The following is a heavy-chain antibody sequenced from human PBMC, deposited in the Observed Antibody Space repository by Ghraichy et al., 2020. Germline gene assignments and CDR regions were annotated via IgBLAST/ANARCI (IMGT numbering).Heavy chain of an antibody. D-gene: IGHD3-10*01. CDR3: TRDTYPLWFGELSPDY. Sequence: GGSLRLSCTASGFTFGDYAMSWFRQAPGKGLEWVGFIRSKAYGGTTEYAASVKGRFTISRDDSKSIAYLQMNSLKTEDTAVYYCTRDTYPLWFGELSPDYWGQGTLVTVSS. J-gene: IGHJ4*02. CDR2: IRSKAYGGTT. CDR1: GFTFGDYA. V-gene: IGHV3-49*03.